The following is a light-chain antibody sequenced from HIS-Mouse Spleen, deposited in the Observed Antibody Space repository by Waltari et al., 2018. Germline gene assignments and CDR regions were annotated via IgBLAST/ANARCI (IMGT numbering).Light chain of an antibody. V-gene: IGLV3-10*01. Sequence: SYELTQPPSVSVSPGQTARIPCPGDALPTKSAYWYQQKSGPAPVLVIYEDSKRPPGIPERFSGSSSGTMATLTISGAQVEDEADYYCYSTDSSGNHRVFGGGTKLTVL. CDR1: ALPTKS. J-gene: IGLJ2*01. CDR2: EDS. CDR3: YSTDSSGNHRV.